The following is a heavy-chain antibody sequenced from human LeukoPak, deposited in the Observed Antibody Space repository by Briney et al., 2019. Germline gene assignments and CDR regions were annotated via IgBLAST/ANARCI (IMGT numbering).Heavy chain of an antibody. CDR3: ARDGDWARSSDY. V-gene: IGHV1-18*01. CDR2: ISVNNGNT. D-gene: IGHD2-21*02. J-gene: IGHJ4*02. Sequence: ASVKVSCKASGYTFSNYGFSWVRQAPGQGLEWMGWISVNNGNTNHAQKLQGRVTMTTHTSTSTAYMELRSLRSEDTAVYYCARDGDWARSSDYWGQGTLVTVSS. CDR1: GYTFSNYG.